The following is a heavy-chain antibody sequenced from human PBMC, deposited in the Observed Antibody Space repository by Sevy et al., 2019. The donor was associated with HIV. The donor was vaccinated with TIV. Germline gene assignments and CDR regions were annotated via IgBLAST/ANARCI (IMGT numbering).Heavy chain of an antibody. D-gene: IGHD5-12*01. Sequence: GGSLRLSCAGSGFSFSTNGMHWVRQAPGKGLDWVAVISKNGDYKYYADSVKGRFTISRDNSKNTLFLQMNSLRTEDTALYYCAKDSGYIIGWYPRFDPWGQGTLVTVSS. CDR1: GFSFSTNG. J-gene: IGHJ5*02. CDR2: ISKNGDYK. V-gene: IGHV3-30*18. CDR3: AKDSGYIIGWYPRFDP.